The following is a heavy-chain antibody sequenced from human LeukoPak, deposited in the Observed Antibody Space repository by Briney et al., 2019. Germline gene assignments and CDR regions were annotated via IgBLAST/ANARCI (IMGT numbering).Heavy chain of an antibody. V-gene: IGHV1-2*02. CDR3: ARAGIGWQHPDY. CDR1: GYTFTGYY. J-gene: IGHJ4*02. Sequence: GASVKVSCKASGYTFTGYYMHWVRQAPGQGLEWMGWINPNSGGTNYAQKFQGRVTMTRDTSISTAYMKLSRLRSDDTALYYCARAGIGWQHPDYWGQGTLVTVSS. CDR2: INPNSGGT. D-gene: IGHD6-13*01.